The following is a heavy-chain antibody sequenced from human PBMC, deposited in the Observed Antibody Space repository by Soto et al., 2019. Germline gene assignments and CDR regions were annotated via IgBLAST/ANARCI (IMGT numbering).Heavy chain of an antibody. Sequence: PXESLTISCRTSGYKFTSSWIALGRQMPGKGLEWMGIIFPSDSDTRYSPSFQGQVTISADRSTSTVFLQWASLKASDTAVYFCARKDKSGYFNWFDPWGQGTLVTVSS. J-gene: IGHJ5*02. V-gene: IGHV5-51*01. D-gene: IGHD3-22*01. CDR1: GYKFTSSW. CDR2: IFPSDSDT. CDR3: ARKDKSGYFNWFDP.